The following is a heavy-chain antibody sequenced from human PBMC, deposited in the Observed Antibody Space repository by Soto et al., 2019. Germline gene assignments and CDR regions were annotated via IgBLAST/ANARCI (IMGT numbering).Heavy chain of an antibody. Sequence: QVQLVESGGGLVKPGGSLRLSCAASGFTFSDYYMSWIRQAPGKGPEWVSSITSGSTIYYADSVKGRFTISRDNAKNSLYLQLNSLRAEDTAVYYCATDPDSSGYCGMDVWGQGTTVTVSS. D-gene: IGHD6-19*01. CDR2: ITSGSTI. CDR1: GFTFSDYY. J-gene: IGHJ6*02. CDR3: ATDPDSSGYCGMDV. V-gene: IGHV3-11*01.